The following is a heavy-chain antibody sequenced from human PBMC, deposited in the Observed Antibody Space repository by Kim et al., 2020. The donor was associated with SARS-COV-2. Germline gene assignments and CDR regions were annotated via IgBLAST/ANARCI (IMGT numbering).Heavy chain of an antibody. J-gene: IGHJ4*02. CDR2: INHSGST. CDR1: GGSFSGYY. Sequence: SETLSLTCAVYGGSFSGYYWSWIRQPPGKGLEWIGEINHSGSTNYNPSLKSRVTISVDTSKNQFSLKLSSVTAADTAVYYCARGVGRRFLEWLYWGQGTLVTVSS. V-gene: IGHV4-34*01. CDR3: ARGVGRRFLEWLY. D-gene: IGHD3-3*01.